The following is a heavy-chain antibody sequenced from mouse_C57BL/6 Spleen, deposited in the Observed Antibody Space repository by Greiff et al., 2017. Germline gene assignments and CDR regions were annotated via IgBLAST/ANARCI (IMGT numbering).Heavy chain of an antibody. J-gene: IGHJ4*01. D-gene: IGHD1-1*01. CDR3: TRPGSSHYYAMDY. CDR1: GYTFTDYE. V-gene: IGHV1-15*01. CDR2: IDPETGGT. Sequence: QVHVKQSGAELVRPGASVTLSCKASGYTFTDYEMHWVKQTPVHGLEWIGAIDPETGGTAYNQKFKGKAILTADKSSSTAYMELRSLTSEDSAVYYCTRPGSSHYYAMDYWGQGTSVTVSS.